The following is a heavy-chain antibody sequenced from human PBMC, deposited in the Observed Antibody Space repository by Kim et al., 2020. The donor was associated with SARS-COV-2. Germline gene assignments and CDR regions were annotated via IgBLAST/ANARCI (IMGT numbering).Heavy chain of an antibody. Sequence: GGSLRLSCAASGFTFDDYAMHWVRQAPGKGLEWVSGISWNSGSIGYADSVKGRFTISRDNAKNSLYLQMNSLRAEDTALYYCAKDMSPYYYDSSGHNWGQGTLVTVSS. D-gene: IGHD3-22*01. CDR1: GFTFDDYA. V-gene: IGHV3-9*01. CDR3: AKDMSPYYYDSSGHN. J-gene: IGHJ4*02. CDR2: ISWNSGSI.